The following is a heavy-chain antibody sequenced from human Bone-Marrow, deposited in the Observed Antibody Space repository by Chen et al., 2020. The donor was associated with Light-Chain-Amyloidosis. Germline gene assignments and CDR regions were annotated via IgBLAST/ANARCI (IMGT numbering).Heavy chain of an antibody. Sequence: QVQLQESGPGLVKPSETLSLPCAVSGYSISSGYYWGWIRQPPGTGLEWIGSIYHSGSTYYNPSLKSRVTISVDTSKNQFSLKLSSVTAADTAVYYCARGPYGSGSYYKVYYYYYGMDVWGQGTTVTVSS. CDR3: ARGPYGSGSYYKVYYYYYGMDV. V-gene: IGHV4-38-2*01. D-gene: IGHD3-10*01. CDR1: GYSISSGYY. CDR2: IYHSGST. J-gene: IGHJ6*02.